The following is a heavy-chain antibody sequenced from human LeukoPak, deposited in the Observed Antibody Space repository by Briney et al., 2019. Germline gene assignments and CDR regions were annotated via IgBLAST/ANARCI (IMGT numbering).Heavy chain of an antibody. CDR2: IYYSGST. V-gene: IGHV4-59*11. D-gene: IGHD2-21*02. CDR1: DDSISSHY. Sequence: SETLSLTCRVSDDSISSHYWSWIRQPPGKGMEWMGCIYYSGSTDYNPSLKSRVTISLDTSKNHFSLKLSSVTAADTAEYYCARDLRGYCGGDCYSDAFDIWGQGTMVTVSS. CDR3: ARDLRGYCGGDCYSDAFDI. J-gene: IGHJ3*02.